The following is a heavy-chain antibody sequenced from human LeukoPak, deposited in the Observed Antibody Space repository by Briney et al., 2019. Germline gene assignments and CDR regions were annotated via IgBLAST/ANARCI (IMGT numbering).Heavy chain of an antibody. Sequence: GGSLRLSCVASGFTFSTHSMSWVRQAPGKGLECVSSISVGSGSTYYADSVKGRFTISRDNAKNTLYLQINSLRAEDTAVYYCAHRQGDYWGQGTLVTVSS. J-gene: IGHJ4*02. CDR3: AHRQGDY. CDR1: GFTFSTHS. CDR2: ISVGSGST. V-gene: IGHV3-23*01.